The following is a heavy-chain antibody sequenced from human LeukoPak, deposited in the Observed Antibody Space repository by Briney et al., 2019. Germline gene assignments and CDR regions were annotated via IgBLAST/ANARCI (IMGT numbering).Heavy chain of an antibody. Sequence: GSLRLSCAASGFTVSSNYMSWVRQAPGMGLECVSVLYSGGETYYADSVKGRFTISRDNSQNTLYLQMSSLRAEDTAVYYCAGETFYYGFDVWGQGTTVTVSS. CDR3: AGETFYYGFDV. V-gene: IGHV3-66*01. CDR1: GFTVSSNY. J-gene: IGHJ6*02. CDR2: LYSGGET.